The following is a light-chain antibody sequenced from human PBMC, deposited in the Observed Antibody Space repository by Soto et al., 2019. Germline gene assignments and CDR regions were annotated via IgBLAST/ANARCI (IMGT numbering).Light chain of an antibody. CDR1: QSISSW. J-gene: IGKJ1*01. V-gene: IGKV1-5*01. CDR3: QQYNSYSWA. CDR2: DAS. Sequence: DIQMTQFTSTLSVSVGDRVTVTCRASQSISSWLAWYQQKPGKAPKLLIYDASSLESGVPSRFSGSGSGTEFTLTISSLQPDDFATYYCQQYNSYSWAFGQGAKVDI.